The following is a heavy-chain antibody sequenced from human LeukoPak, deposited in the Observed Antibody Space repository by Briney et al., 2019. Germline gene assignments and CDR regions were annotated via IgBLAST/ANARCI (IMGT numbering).Heavy chain of an antibody. Sequence: ASVKVSCKASGGTFSSYAISWVRQAPGQRLEWMGWINPGNGKTKYSQKFQDRVTITRDTSATTAYMELNSLISEDTAVYYCAKSSGYYYFDYWGQGTLVAVSS. D-gene: IGHD3-3*01. J-gene: IGHJ4*02. V-gene: IGHV1-3*01. CDR1: GGTFSSYA. CDR3: AKSSGYYYFDY. CDR2: INPGNGKT.